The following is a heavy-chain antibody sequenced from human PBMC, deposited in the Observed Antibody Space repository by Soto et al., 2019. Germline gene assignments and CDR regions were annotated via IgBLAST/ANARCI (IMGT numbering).Heavy chain of an antibody. CDR2: IYTGGST. V-gene: IGHV3-53*01. Sequence: PGGSLRLSCVVSGFTVSSNYMSWVRQAPGKGLEWVSVIYTGGSTYYADSVKGRFTISRDNSKNTLYLQINSLRAEDTAVYYCASSTSAPGYFDYWGQGTLVTSPQ. J-gene: IGHJ4*02. CDR3: ASSTSAPGYFDY. CDR1: GFTVSSNY. D-gene: IGHD2-2*01.